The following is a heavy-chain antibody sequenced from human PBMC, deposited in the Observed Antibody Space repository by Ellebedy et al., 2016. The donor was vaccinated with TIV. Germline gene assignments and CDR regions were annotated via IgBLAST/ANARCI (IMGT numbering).Heavy chain of an antibody. CDR2: INPNSGGT. D-gene: IGHD4-17*01. Sequence: AASVTVSCKASGYTFTGYYMHWVRQAPGQGLEWMGWINPNSGGTNYAQKFQGRVTMTRDTSISTAYMELSRLRSDDTAVYYCAGDFDYGDYYYFDYWGQGTLVTVSS. CDR1: GYTFTGYY. J-gene: IGHJ4*02. CDR3: AGDFDYGDYYYFDY. V-gene: IGHV1-2*02.